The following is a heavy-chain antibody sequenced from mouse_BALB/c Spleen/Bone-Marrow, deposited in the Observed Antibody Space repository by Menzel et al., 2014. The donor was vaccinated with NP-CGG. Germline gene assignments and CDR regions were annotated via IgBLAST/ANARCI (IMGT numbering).Heavy chain of an antibody. CDR2: ISNGGGTT. V-gene: IGHV5-12-2*01. CDR1: GFTFSNYT. D-gene: IGHD1-2*01. CDR3: ARRYDYGYGPFAY. J-gene: IGHJ3*01. Sequence: EVKLMESGGGLVQPGGSLKLSCAASGFTFSNYTMSWIRQTPEKRLEWVAYISNGGGTTYYPDTVKGRFTISRDNAKNTLYLQMSGLKSEDTAMYYCARRYDYGYGPFAYWGQGTLVTVSA.